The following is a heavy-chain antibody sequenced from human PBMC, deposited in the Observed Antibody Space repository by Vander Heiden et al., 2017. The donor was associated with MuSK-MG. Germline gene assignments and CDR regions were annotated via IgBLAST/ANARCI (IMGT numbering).Heavy chain of an antibody. Sequence: EVQLLESGGGLVQPGGSLRLSCAASGFTFSSYAMSWVRQAPGKGLEWVSAISGSGGSTYYADAGKGRFTISRDNSKNTLYMQMNRLRAEETAVYYCAKDLDSSGWYRGFDYWGQGTMVTVSS. CDR2: ISGSGGST. J-gene: IGHJ4*02. V-gene: IGHV3-23*01. D-gene: IGHD6-19*01. CDR3: AKDLDSSGWYRGFDY. CDR1: GFTFSSYA.